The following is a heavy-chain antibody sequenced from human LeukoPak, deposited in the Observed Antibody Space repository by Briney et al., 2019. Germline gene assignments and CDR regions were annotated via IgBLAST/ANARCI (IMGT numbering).Heavy chain of an antibody. CDR1: GGSVSSSRYY. J-gene: IGHJ4*02. Sequence: SETLSLTCPVSGGSVSSSRYYWGWIRQPPGKGLEWIGSIYYTGSTYYKPSLKSRVTISVDASKNQFSLKLSSVTAADTAVYYCARLADCSSTSCYDYWGQGTLVTVSS. CDR3: ARLADCSSTSCYDY. D-gene: IGHD2-2*01. V-gene: IGHV4-39*01. CDR2: IYYTGST.